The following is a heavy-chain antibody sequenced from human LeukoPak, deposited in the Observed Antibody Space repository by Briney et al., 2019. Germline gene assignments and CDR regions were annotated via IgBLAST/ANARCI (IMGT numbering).Heavy chain of an antibody. J-gene: IGHJ4*02. CDR2: IYGGGST. Sequence: GGSLRLSCAASGFTVSSNFMAWVRQAPGKGLEWVSVIYGGGSTFYADSVKGRSTISRDNSQNTMYLQMNGLRAEDTAVYYCARGRIAAAGTESLGYWGQGTLVTVSS. D-gene: IGHD6-13*01. CDR1: GFTVSSNF. V-gene: IGHV3-66*01. CDR3: ARGRIAAAGTESLGY.